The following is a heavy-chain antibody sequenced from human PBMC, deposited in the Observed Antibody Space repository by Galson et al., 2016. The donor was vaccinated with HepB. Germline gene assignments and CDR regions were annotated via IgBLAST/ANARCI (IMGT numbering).Heavy chain of an antibody. V-gene: IGHV1-69*13. CDR3: STSPSGVVVAGSIRLEAFHI. Sequence: SVKVSCKASGGTLSSYVISWVRQAPGQGLEWMGGIIPIFDSTNYTQKLQGSVSITADESTNTAYMELSSLRSEDTALYYCSTSPSGVVVAGSIRLEAFHIWGQGTVVSVSS. CDR2: IIPIFDST. J-gene: IGHJ3*02. D-gene: IGHD6-19*01. CDR1: GGTLSSYV.